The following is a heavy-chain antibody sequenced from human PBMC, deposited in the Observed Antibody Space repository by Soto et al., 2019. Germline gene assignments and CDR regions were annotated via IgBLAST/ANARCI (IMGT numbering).Heavy chain of an antibody. J-gene: IGHJ3*02. CDR1: GFTFSSYW. Sequence: PGGSLRLSCAASGFTFSSYWMSWVRQAPGKGLEWVANIKQDGSEKYYVDSVKGRFTISRDNAKNSLYLQMNSLRAEDTAVYYCASNTYYYDSIAGIWGQGTMVTVSS. CDR2: IKQDGSEK. CDR3: ASNTYYYDSIAGI. D-gene: IGHD3-22*01. V-gene: IGHV3-7*01.